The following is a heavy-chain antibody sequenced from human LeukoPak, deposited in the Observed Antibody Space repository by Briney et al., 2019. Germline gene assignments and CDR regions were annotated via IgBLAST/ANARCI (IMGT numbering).Heavy chain of an antibody. D-gene: IGHD3-10*01. CDR1: GGFVRSYY. Sequence: SETLSLTRTVSGGFVRSYYWSWIRQPPARGREGIGYIYYHGSTNYDPSLKSRITIAVDTSKNEFSLKLSSVTAADTAVYYCAIFGGSGAALFGPTSIFPAGFDPWGQGTLVTVSS. V-gene: IGHV4-59*02. J-gene: IGHJ5*02. CDR2: IYYHGST. CDR3: AIFGGSGAALFGPTSIFPAGFDP.